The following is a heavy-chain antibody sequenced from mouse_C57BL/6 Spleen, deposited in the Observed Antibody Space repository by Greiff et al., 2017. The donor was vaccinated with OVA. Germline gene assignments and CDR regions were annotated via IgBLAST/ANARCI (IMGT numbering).Heavy chain of an antibody. CDR2: ISGGGGNT. Sequence: EVKLVESGGGLVKPGGSLKLSCAASGFTFSSYTMSWVRQTPEQRLEWVATISGGGGNTYYPDSVKGRFTLSRDNAKNTLYLQMSSLRSEDTALYYCARPLTTVVATDWYFDVWGTGTTVTVSS. J-gene: IGHJ1*03. D-gene: IGHD1-1*01. CDR1: GFTFSSYT. CDR3: ARPLTTVVATDWYFDV. V-gene: IGHV5-9*01.